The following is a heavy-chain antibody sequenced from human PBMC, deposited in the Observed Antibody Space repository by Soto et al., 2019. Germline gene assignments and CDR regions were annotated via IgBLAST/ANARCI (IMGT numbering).Heavy chain of an antibody. CDR2: ISAHNGNT. D-gene: IGHD3-10*01. J-gene: IGHJ4*02. V-gene: IGHV1-18*01. CDR3: ARGRYGEY. CDR1: GYTFTSYG. Sequence: QVHLVQSGAEVKKPGASVKVSCKGSGYTFTSYGITWVRQAPGQGLEWMGWISAHNGNTDYAQRLQGRVTVTRDTSTSTAYMELRSLRSDDTAVYYCARGRYGEYWGQGARVTVSS.